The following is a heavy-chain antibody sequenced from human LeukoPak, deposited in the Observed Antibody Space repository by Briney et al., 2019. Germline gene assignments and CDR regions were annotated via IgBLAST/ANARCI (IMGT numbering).Heavy chain of an antibody. J-gene: IGHJ4*02. V-gene: IGHV1-2*02. Sequence: ASVTVSCKPSGFTFTGYYIHWVRQAPGQRFEWLGWINPSTGGTDYAQNFQGRLTLTRDKSINTAYLELSSLRIDDTAVYYCMGDCVDYWNDYWGQGTLVTVSS. CDR3: MGDCVDYWNDY. CDR2: INPSTGGT. D-gene: IGHD1-1*01. CDR1: GFTFTGYY.